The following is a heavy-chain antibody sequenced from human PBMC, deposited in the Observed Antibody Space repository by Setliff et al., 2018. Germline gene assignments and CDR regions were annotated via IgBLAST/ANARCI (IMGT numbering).Heavy chain of an antibody. D-gene: IGHD3-10*01. CDR2: INHSGST. Sequence: ETLSLTCAVSGYSISSGYYWSWIRQPPGKGLEWIGEINHSGSTNYNPSLKSRVTISVDTSKNQFSLKLSSVTAADTAVYYCGRFRRGVALGWFDPWGQGTLVTVSS. CDR3: GRFRRGVALGWFDP. J-gene: IGHJ5*02. V-gene: IGHV4-34*01. CDR1: GYSISSGYY.